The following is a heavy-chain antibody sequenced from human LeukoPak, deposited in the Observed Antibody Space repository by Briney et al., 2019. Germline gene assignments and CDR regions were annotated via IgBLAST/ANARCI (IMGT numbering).Heavy chain of an antibody. CDR3: ARVLSVVAATRNYYYGMDV. D-gene: IGHD2-15*01. V-gene: IGHV6-1*01. J-gene: IGHJ6*02. Sequence: SQTLSLTCAISGDSVSSNSAAWNWIRQSPSRGLEWLGRTYYTSRWYNDYAVSVQSRITINPDTSKNQFSLQLNSVTPEDTAVYYCARVLSVVAATRNYYYGMDVWGQGTTVTVSS. CDR1: GDSVSSNSAA. CDR2: TYYTSRWYN.